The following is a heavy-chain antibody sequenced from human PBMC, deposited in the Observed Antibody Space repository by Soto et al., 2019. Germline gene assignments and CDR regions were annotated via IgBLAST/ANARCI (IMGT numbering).Heavy chain of an antibody. CDR3: ARGPTPSWSSYRFSYFVS. Sequence: PSETLSLTCTVSGASISSAAYFWSWIRQRPGEGLEWIGFISYSGYTYQSPSLKSRLLLSVDTSKNQFSLELSFVTAADTAVYYCARGPTPSWSSYRFSYFVSGGHGSLVTVSS. CDR1: GASISSAAYF. CDR2: ISYSGYT. V-gene: IGHV4-31*03. D-gene: IGHD3-3*01. J-gene: IGHJ5*01.